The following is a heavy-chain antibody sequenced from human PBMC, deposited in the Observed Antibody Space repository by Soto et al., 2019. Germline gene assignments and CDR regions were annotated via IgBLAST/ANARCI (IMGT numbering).Heavy chain of an antibody. V-gene: IGHV1-69*10. CDR3: QGEDGVYGTVPVPAF. CDR2: IIPILGIA. D-gene: IGHD2-8*01. J-gene: IGHJ4*02. CDR1: GGALNSNT. Sequence: VKLTSKAPGGALNSNTIRWPQQATGQGLEWMGRIIPILGIANYAQKFQGRVTITADKSTSTAYMELSSLRSEDTAFFFCQGEDGVYGTVPVPAFWGKGT.